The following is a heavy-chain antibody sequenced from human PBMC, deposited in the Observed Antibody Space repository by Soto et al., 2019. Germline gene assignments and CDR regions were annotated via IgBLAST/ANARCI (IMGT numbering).Heavy chain of an antibody. Sequence: QVQLVQSGAEVKKPGASVKVSCKASGYTFTSYGISWVRQAPGQGLAWMGGISAYNGNTNYAQKLQGRVTMTTDTATSTAYMELRSLRSDATAVYYCARDEGVAVSGTLDYRGQGTLVTVSS. J-gene: IGHJ4*02. CDR2: ISAYNGNT. V-gene: IGHV1-18*01. D-gene: IGHD6-19*01. CDR3: ARDEGVAVSGTLDY. CDR1: GYTFTSYG.